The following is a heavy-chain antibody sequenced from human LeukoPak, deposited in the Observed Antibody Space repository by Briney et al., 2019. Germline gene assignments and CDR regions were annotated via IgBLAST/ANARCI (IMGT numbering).Heavy chain of an antibody. J-gene: IGHJ4*02. CDR3: ARDRTFAS. CDR1: GFTFSSYW. Sequence: GGSLRLSCAASGFTFSSYWMTWLPQAPGRGLEWVASIKQDGSEKYYVDSVKGRFTISRDNAKNSLYLQMNRLRAEDTAVYYCARDRTFASWGQGTLVAVSS. V-gene: IGHV3-7*01. D-gene: IGHD3-16*01. CDR2: IKQDGSEK.